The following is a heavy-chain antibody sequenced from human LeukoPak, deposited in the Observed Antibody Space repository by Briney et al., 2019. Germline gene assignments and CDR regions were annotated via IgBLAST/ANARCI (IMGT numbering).Heavy chain of an antibody. CDR2: TKNKANSYTT. J-gene: IGHJ4*02. Sequence: GGSLRLSCAASGFAFSDHYMDWVRQAPGKGLEWVGRTKNKANSYTTEYAASVKGRFTISRDESKNSLYLQMNSLKTEDTAAYCARWDSGSCSDWGQGTLVTVSS. CDR3: ARWDSGSCSD. CDR1: GFAFSDHY. D-gene: IGHD1-26*01. V-gene: IGHV3-72*01.